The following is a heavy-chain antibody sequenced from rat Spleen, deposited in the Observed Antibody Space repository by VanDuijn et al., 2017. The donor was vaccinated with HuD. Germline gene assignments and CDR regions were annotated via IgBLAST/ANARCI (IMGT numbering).Heavy chain of an antibody. Sequence: EVQLVESDGGLVQPGKSLKLSCAASGFTFSDYGMAWVRQAPKKGLEWVATIIYDGSRTYYRDSVKGRFIISRDNAKSTLSLQMDSLRSEDTATYYCARRHYGYTDYFDYWGQGVMVTVSS. J-gene: IGHJ2*01. CDR3: ARRHYGYTDYFDY. CDR1: GFTFSDYG. D-gene: IGHD1-6*01. V-gene: IGHV5-17*01. CDR2: IIYDGSRT.